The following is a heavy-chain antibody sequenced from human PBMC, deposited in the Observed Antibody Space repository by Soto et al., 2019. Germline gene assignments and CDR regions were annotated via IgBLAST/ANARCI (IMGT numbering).Heavy chain of an antibody. J-gene: IGHJ4*02. D-gene: IGHD2-15*01. V-gene: IGHV3-9*01. CDR2: ISWNSNII. CDR1: GFTFDDYA. CDR3: GKSWPDGFCSGSICYFDY. Sequence: EVQLVESGGGLVQPGRSLRLSCAASGFTFDDYAMHWVRRVPGKGLEWVSSISWNSNIIGYADSVKGRFTISRGNAKNSLDLETNGLRSGEPALYFCGKSWPDGFCSGSICYFDYWGQGTLVTVSS.